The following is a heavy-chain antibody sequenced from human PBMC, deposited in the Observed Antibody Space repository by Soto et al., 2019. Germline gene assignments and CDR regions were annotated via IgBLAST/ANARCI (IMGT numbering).Heavy chain of an antibody. V-gene: IGHV4-34*01. CDR2: INHSGST. CDR3: ARGRIAAANFDY. J-gene: IGHJ4*02. D-gene: IGHD6-13*01. Sequence: QVQLQQWGAGLLKPSETLSLTCAVYGGSFSGYYWSWIRQPPGKGLEWIGEINHSGSTNHNPSLKSRVTISVDTSKNQFSLKLSSVTAADTAVYYCARGRIAAANFDYWGQGTLVTVSS. CDR1: GGSFSGYY.